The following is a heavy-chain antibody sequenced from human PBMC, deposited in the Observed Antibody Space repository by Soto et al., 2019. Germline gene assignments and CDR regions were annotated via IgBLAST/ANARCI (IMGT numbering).Heavy chain of an antibody. Sequence: QVQLVESGGGVVQPGRSLRLSCAASGFTFSSYGMHWVRQAPGKGLEWVAVIRYDGSNENYADSVKGRFTISRDNSKNTLYLQMNSLRAEDTALYYCARDRRGSGWYDYFDSWSQGTLVTVSS. CDR2: IRYDGSNE. J-gene: IGHJ4*02. CDR3: ARDRRGSGWYDYFDS. CDR1: GFTFSSYG. D-gene: IGHD6-19*01. V-gene: IGHV3-33*01.